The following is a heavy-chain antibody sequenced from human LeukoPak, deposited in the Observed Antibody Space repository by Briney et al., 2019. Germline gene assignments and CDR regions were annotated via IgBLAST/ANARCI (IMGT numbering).Heavy chain of an antibody. V-gene: IGHV4-39*01. Sequence: SETLSLTCTVSGGSISSSSYYWGWIRQPPGKGLEWIGSIYYSGSTYYNPSLKSRVTISVDTSKNQFSLKLSSVTAADTAVYYCARVVPTRLDYYDSSGYLNYWGQGTLVTVSS. CDR3: ARVVPTRLDYYDSSGYLNY. D-gene: IGHD3-22*01. CDR2: IYYSGST. CDR1: GGSISSSSYY. J-gene: IGHJ4*02.